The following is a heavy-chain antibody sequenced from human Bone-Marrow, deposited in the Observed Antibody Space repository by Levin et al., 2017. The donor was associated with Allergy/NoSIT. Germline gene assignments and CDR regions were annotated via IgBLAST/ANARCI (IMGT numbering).Heavy chain of an antibody. D-gene: IGHD6-6*01. V-gene: IGHV4-39*01. CDR3: VRHAAFTSSHFDN. CDR2: VYYTGSA. J-gene: IGHJ4*02. CDR1: GGSLTDISYY. Sequence: SETLSLTCTVSGGSLTDISYYWGWIRQVPGQGLQWVGSVYYTGSASYHPSLKSRVTMSVDTSKNQISMQVTSVTAADTSIYYFVRHAAFTSSHFDNWGRGTLVTVSS.